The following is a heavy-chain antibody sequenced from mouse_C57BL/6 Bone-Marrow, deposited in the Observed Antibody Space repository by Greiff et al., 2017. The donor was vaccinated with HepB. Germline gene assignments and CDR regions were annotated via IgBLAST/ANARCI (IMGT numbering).Heavy chain of an antibody. Sequence: VQLQQSGAELAKPGASVKLSCKASGYTFTSYWITWVKQRPGQGLEWIGDIYPGSGSTNYNEKFKSKATLTVDTSSSTAYMQLSSLTSEDSAVYYCASPLWYPAWFAYWGQGTLVTVSA. CDR2: IYPGSGST. J-gene: IGHJ3*01. D-gene: IGHD2-1*01. CDR3: ASPLWYPAWFAY. V-gene: IGHV1-55*01. CDR1: GYTFTSYW.